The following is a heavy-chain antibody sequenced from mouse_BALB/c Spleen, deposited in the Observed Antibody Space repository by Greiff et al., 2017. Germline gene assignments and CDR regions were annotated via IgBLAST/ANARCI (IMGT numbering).Heavy chain of an antibody. CDR3: ARVVLRDYAMDY. CDR2: INSNGGST. CDR1: GFTFSSYG. Sequence: EVKVVESGGGLVQPGGSLKLSCAASGFTFSSYGMSWVRQTPDKRLELVATINSNGGSTYYPDSVKGRFTISRDNAKNTLYLQMSSLKSEDTAMYYCARVVLRDYAMDYWGQGTSVTVSS. V-gene: IGHV5-6-3*01. J-gene: IGHJ4*01. D-gene: IGHD1-1*01.